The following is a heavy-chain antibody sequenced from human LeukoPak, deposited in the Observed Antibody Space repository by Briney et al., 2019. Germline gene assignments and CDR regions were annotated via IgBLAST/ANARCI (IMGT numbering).Heavy chain of an antibody. Sequence: SETLSLTCTVSGGSISSYYWSWIRQPAGEGLEWIGRIYTSGSTNYNPSLKSRVTMSVDTSKNQFSLKLSSVTAADTAVYYCARGPMTTVVTRGGAFDIWGQGTMVTVSS. CDR3: ARGPMTTVVTRGGAFDI. V-gene: IGHV4-4*07. D-gene: IGHD4-23*01. J-gene: IGHJ3*02. CDR2: IYTSGST. CDR1: GGSISSYY.